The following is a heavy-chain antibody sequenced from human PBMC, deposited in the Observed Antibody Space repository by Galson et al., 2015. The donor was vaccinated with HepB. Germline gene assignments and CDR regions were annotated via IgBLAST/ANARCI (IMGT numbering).Heavy chain of an antibody. CDR2: IYHSGTT. J-gene: IGHJ4*02. D-gene: IGHD1/OR15-1a*01. V-gene: IGHV4-59*11. CDR1: GGSISSHH. CDR3: ASSNWNNPYYFDY. Sequence: TLSLTCTVFGGSISSHHWTWIRQPPGKGLEWIGYIYHSGTTNYNPSLKSRVTISLDTSKNQFSLKLTSVTAADTAVYYCASSNWNNPYYFDYWGQGTLVTVSS.